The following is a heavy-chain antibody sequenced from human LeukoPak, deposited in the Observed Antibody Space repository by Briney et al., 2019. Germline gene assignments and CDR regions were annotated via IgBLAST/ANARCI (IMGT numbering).Heavy chain of an antibody. J-gene: IGHJ4*02. V-gene: IGHV4-4*07. CDR1: GGSISSYY. CDR3: AREGDGDYXXPYYXDY. Sequence: PSETLSLTCTVSGGSISSYYWSWIRQPAGKGLEWIGRIYTSGSTNYNPSLKSRVTMSVDTSKNQFSLKLSSVTAADTAVYYCAREGDGDYXXPYYXDYWGQGTLXTVSX. CDR2: IYTSGST. D-gene: IGHD4-17*01.